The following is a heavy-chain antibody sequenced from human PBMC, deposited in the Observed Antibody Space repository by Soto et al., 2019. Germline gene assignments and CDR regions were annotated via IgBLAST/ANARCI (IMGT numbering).Heavy chain of an antibody. V-gene: IGHV4-30-2*01. D-gene: IGHD1-26*01. CDR1: GGSISSGGYS. J-gene: IGHJ4*02. Sequence: SETLSLTCAVSGGSISSGGYSWSWIRQPPGKGLEWIGYIYHSGSTYYNPSLKSRVTISVDRSKNQFSLKLSSVTAAATAVYYCARADGAVLRYWGQGTLVTVS. CDR2: IYHSGST. CDR3: ARADGAVLRY.